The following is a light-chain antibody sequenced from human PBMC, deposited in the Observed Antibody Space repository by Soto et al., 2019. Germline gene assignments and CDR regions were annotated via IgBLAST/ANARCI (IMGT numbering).Light chain of an antibody. V-gene: IGKV1-17*02. J-gene: IGKJ1*01. CDR3: QQYENYWT. CDR1: QGIRND. CDR2: AAS. Sequence: DIQMTQSPSSLSASVGDRVTITCRASQGIRNDLAWFQQKPGKAPKRLIYAASNLQSGVPSRFSGSGSGTEFSLTISNLQPDDCATYYCQQYENYWTFGQGTKVDI.